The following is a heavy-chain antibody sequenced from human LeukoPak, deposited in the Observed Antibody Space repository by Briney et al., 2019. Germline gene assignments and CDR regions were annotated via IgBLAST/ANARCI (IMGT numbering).Heavy chain of an antibody. D-gene: IGHD3-10*01. V-gene: IGHV1-69*04. CDR2: IIPIVGIA. CDR1: GGTFSTHA. Sequence: SVKVSCKASGGTFSTHAFSWVRQAPGQGLEWMGRIIPIVGIANYAQKFQGRVTITADKSTSTAYMELSSLRSEDTAVYYCARDNYYGSGTPMGDWGQGTLVTVSS. CDR3: ARDNYYGSGTPMGD. J-gene: IGHJ4*02.